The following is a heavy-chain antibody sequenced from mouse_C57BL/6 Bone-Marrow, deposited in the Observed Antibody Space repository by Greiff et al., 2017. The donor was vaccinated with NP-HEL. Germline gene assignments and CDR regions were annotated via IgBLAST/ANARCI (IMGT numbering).Heavy chain of an antibody. CDR2: IYPSDSET. V-gene: IGHV1-61*01. D-gene: IGHD1-1*01. CDR1: GYTFTSYW. Sequence: QVQLQQPGAELVRPGSSVKLSCKASGYTFTSYWMDWVKQRPGQGLEWIGNIYPSDSETHYNQKFKDKATLTVDKSSSTAYMQLSSLTSEDSAVYYGARKKDYGKAMDYWGQGTSVTVSS. J-gene: IGHJ4*01. CDR3: ARKKDYGKAMDY.